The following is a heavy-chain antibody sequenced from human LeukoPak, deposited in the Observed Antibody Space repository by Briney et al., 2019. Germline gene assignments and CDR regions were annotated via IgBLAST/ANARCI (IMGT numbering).Heavy chain of an antibody. CDR3: ARGGYNFDY. CDR1: GFTFSSYG. J-gene: IGHJ4*02. D-gene: IGHD1-14*01. CDR2: IWNDGTNI. Sequence: PGRSLRLFCAASGFTFSSYGMHWVRQAPGKGLEWVAFIWNDGTNIYYVDSVKGRFSISRDNSKNTLYLEMNSLRVEDTAVYYCARGGYNFDYWGQGTLVTVSS. V-gene: IGHV3-33*01.